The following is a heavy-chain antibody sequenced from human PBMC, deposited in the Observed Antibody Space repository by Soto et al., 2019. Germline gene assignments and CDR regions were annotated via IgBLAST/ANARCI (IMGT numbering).Heavy chain of an antibody. Sequence: QVQLQESGPGLVKPSETLSLTCTVSGGSISSYYWSWIRQPPGKGLEWIGYIYYSGSTNYNPSLKSPVTIAVDTSKNQFSLKLSYVTAADTAVYYCARRLGCSGGSCYSPWFDPWGQGTLVTVSS. CDR3: ARRLGCSGGSCYSPWFDP. CDR1: GGSISSYY. D-gene: IGHD2-15*01. CDR2: IYYSGST. J-gene: IGHJ5*02. V-gene: IGHV4-59*08.